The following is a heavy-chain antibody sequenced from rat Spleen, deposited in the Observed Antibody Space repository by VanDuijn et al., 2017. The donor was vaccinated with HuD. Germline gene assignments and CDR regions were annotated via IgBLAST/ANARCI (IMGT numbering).Heavy chain of an antibody. J-gene: IGHJ2*01. V-gene: IGHV5-25*01. D-gene: IGHD1-9*01. CDR2: ITTSGDNT. CDR1: GFTFSNYY. CDR3: ARPYYGYNSYYFDY. Sequence: EVQLVESGGGLVQPGRSMKLSCVASGFTFSNYYMAWVRQAPTKGLEWVASITTSGDNTYYRDSVKGRFTISRDNAKSTLYLQMDSLRSEDTATYFCARPYYGYNSYYFDYWGQGVMVTVSS.